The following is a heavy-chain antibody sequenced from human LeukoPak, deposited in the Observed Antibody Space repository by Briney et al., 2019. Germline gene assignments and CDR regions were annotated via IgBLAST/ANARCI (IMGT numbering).Heavy chain of an antibody. CDR1: GYSISSGYY. J-gene: IGHJ5*02. D-gene: IGHD6-19*01. V-gene: IGHV4-38-2*02. Sequence: SETLSLTCTVSGYSISSGYYWGWIRQPAGEGLEWIGRMSSSGISTYSPSLKSRVTISIDASRNQFSMNLNSVTAADTAVYYCAKGAGPPWFDPWGQGTLVTVSS. CDR2: MSSSGIS. CDR3: AKGAGPPWFDP.